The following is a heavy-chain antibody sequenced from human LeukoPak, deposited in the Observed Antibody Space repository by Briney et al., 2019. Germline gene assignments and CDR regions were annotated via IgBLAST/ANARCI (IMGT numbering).Heavy chain of an antibody. CDR2: MSNDGNNK. J-gene: IGHJ4*02. D-gene: IGHD1-14*01. V-gene: IGHV3-30-3*01. CDR3: TTGAPGTSFDY. Sequence: GGSLRLSCTTSGFTLSSFVMHWVRQAQGKGLEWVAVMSNDGNNKYYGDSVKGRFTISRDNSENTLYLQMNSLRAEDTAVYFCTTGAPGTSFDYWGQGTLVTVSS. CDR1: GFTLSSFV.